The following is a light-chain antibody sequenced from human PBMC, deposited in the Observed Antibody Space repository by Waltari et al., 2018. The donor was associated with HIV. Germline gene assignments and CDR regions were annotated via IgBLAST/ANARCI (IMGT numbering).Light chain of an antibody. CDR2: EVS. CDR1: SSDVGGYNY. V-gene: IGLV2-8*01. Sequence: QSALTQPPSASGSPGQSVTISCTGTSSDVGGYNYVSWYQQHPGKAPKLMIYEVSKRPSGAPDRFSGSKSGNTASLTVSGLQAEDEADYYCSSYAGSNRSVFGTGTKVTVL. CDR3: SSYAGSNRSV. J-gene: IGLJ1*01.